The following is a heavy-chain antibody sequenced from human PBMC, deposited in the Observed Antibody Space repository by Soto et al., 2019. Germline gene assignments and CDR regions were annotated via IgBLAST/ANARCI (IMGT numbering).Heavy chain of an antibody. CDR3: ARWGYSRGSSRERNNWFDP. V-gene: IGHV4-59*08. J-gene: IGHJ5*02. CDR1: GGSISSYY. Sequence: SETLSLTCTVSGGSISSYYWSWIRQPPGKGLEWIGYIYYSGSTNYNPSLKSRVTISVDTSKNQFSLKLSSVTAADTAVYYCARWGYSRGSSRERNNWFDPWGQGTLVTVSS. D-gene: IGHD6-19*01. CDR2: IYYSGST.